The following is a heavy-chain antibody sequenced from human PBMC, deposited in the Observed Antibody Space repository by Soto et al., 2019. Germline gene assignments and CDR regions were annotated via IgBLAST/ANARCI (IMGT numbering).Heavy chain of an antibody. J-gene: IGHJ4*02. CDR3: ARSVSQGRAFYFDY. CDR2: ISYDGSNK. Sequence: GGSLRLSCAASGFTFSSDAMHWVRQAPGKGLEWVAVISYDGSNKYYADSVKGRFTISRDNSKNTLYLQMNSLRAEDTAVYYCARSVSQGRAFYFDYWGQGTLVTVSS. V-gene: IGHV3-30-3*01. CDR1: GFTFSSDA.